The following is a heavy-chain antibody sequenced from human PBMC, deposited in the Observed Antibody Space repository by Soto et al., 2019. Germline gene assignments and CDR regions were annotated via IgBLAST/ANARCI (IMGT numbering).Heavy chain of an antibody. V-gene: IGHV1-2*02. Sequence: QVQLVQSGAEVKKPGASVKVSCKSSGHSFTAYYMHWVRQAPGQGLEWMGWINPNSGGTKYAQKFQGRVTMTMDTSSRTVYMELSGLRSDDTAVYFCARALIRFLDWIPENYYYGMDVWGQGTTVTVSS. CDR3: ARALIRFLDWIPENYYYGMDV. D-gene: IGHD3-3*01. CDR1: GHSFTAYY. CDR2: INPNSGGT. J-gene: IGHJ6*02.